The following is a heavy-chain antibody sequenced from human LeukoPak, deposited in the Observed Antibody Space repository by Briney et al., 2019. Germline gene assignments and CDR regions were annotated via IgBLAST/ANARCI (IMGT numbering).Heavy chain of an antibody. D-gene: IGHD4/OR15-4a*01. CDR1: GGTFSGYA. J-gene: IGHJ6*03. V-gene: IGHV1-69*05. Sequence: ASVKVSCKASGGTFSGYAVIWVRQAPGQGLEWMGGTVPLKYAQKFQGRVTFTTDESTSTAFMELSRLTSEDTAVYFCARAPYGVYSGVFYSYYMYVWGTGNTVIVSS. CDR3: ARAPYGVYSGVFYSYYMYV. CDR2: TVPL.